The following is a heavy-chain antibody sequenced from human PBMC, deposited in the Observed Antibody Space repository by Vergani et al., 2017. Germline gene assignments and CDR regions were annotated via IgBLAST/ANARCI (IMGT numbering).Heavy chain of an antibody. J-gene: IGHJ4*02. CDR2: NSGSGGNT. CDR3: AKSSSGWSXFDY. V-gene: IGHV3-23*01. D-gene: IGHD6-19*01. CDR1: GFTFSSYA. Sequence: EVQLLESGGGLVQPGGSLRLSCAASGFTFSSYAMSWVRQAPGQGLEWVSINSGSGGNTYYADSVQGRFTISRDNSKNTLYLQMNSLRAEDTAVYYCAKSSSGWSXFDYWAQGTLVTVSS.